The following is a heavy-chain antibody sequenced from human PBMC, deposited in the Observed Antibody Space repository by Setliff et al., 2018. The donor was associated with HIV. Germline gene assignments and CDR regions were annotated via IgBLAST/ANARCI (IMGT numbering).Heavy chain of an antibody. J-gene: IGHJ6*03. CDR2: MNPKSGNT. D-gene: IGHD7-27*01. V-gene: IGHV1-8*02. Sequence: ASVKVSCKASEYTFISYDINWVRQATGQGREWMGWMNPKSGNTGYAQKFQGRLTMTRNTSISTAYMELSSLRSEDTAVYYCARGASGPLYYYYYMDVWGKGTTVTVSS. CDR3: ARGASGPLYYYYYMDV. CDR1: EYTFISYD.